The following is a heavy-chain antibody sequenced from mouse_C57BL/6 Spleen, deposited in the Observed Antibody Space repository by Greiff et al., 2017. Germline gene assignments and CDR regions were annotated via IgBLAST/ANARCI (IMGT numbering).Heavy chain of an antibody. CDR2: ISGGGGNT. V-gene: IGHV5-9*01. D-gene: IGHD1-1*01. CDR1: GFTFSSYT. Sequence: EVHLVESGGGLVKPGGSLKLSCAASGFTFSSYTMSWVRQTPEKRLEWVATISGGGGNTYYPDSVKGRFTISRDNAKNTLYLQMSSLRSEDTALYYCARHGDYYYGSSYFDYWGQGTTLTVSS. CDR3: ARHGDYYYGSSYFDY. J-gene: IGHJ2*01.